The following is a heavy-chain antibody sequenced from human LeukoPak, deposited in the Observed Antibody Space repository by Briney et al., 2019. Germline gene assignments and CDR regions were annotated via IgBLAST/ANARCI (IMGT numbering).Heavy chain of an antibody. CDR1: GFTFTSYS. V-gene: IGHV3-23*01. D-gene: IGHD1-26*01. CDR3: AKGGKWDVTPFDY. J-gene: IGHJ4*02. CDR2: ISGGGST. Sequence: GGSLRLSCSASGFTFTSYSMNWVRQAPGKGLEWVSTISGGGSTYYADSVKGRFTISRDNSKNTLYLQVNSLRAEDTAVYYCAKGGKWDVTPFDYWGQGTLVTVSS.